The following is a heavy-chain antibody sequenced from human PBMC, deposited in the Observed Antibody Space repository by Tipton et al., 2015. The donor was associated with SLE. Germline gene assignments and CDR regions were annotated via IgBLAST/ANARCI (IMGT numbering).Heavy chain of an antibody. Sequence: TLSLTCSVYGGSMGTYYWSWIRQSSERGLEWIGHIYYGGTTNYNPSLESRVIMSVDTSSNQIFLTVESVTAADTGIYYCARQRNWDRRGASDVWGEGTMVTVSS. D-gene: IGHD7-27*01. CDR1: GGSMGTYY. CDR2: IYYGGTT. CDR3: ARQRNWDRRGASDV. J-gene: IGHJ3*01. V-gene: IGHV4-59*01.